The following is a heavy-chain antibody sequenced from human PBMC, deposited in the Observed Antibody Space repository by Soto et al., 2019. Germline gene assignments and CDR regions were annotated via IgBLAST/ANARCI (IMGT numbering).Heavy chain of an antibody. CDR2: ISGYNGDT. V-gene: IGHV1-18*01. J-gene: IGHJ6*02. CDR3: AKNGQPPYYYYGMDV. CDR1: GYTFTRYG. Sequence: QGQLVQSGGEVKKPGASVKVSCKASGYTFTRYGISWVRQAPGQGLEWMGWISGYNGDTKYAQKFQGRVTMTVDTSTTTAYMELRSPTSDDRAVYYCAKNGQPPYYYYGMDVWGQGTTVTVSS. D-gene: IGHD2-8*01.